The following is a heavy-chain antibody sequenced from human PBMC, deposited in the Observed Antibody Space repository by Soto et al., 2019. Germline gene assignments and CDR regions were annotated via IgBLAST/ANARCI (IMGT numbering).Heavy chain of an antibody. CDR2: ISGYDGDT. Sequence: ASVKGSCPTSGYTFTTYGISWLLQAPGQGLEWMGWISGYDGDTTNVQRLQGRVTLTTDASTSTAYMELRNLRPDDTAVYYCARGCGATKFHLRGQGTSVPVS. CDR3: ARGCGATKFHL. CDR1: GYTFTTYG. V-gene: IGHV1-18*04. J-gene: IGHJ4*02. D-gene: IGHD5-12*01.